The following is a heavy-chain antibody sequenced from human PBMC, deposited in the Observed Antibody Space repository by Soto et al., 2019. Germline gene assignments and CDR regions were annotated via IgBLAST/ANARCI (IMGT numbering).Heavy chain of an antibody. CDR1: GGSISSCGYY. V-gene: IGHV4-31*03. D-gene: IGHD6-19*01. J-gene: IGHJ3*02. CDR2: IYYSGST. CDR3: ARVSAVAGTYDAFDI. Sequence: PSETLSLTCTVSGGSISSCGYYWSWIRQHPGKGLEWIGYIYYSGSTYYNPSLKSRVTISVDTSKNQFSLKLSSVTAADTAVYYCARVSAVAGTYDAFDIWGQGTMVTVSS.